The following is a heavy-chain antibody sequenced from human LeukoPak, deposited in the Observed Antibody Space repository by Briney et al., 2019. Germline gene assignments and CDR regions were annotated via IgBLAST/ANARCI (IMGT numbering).Heavy chain of an antibody. CDR1: GFTFSSYG. D-gene: IGHD3-10*01. J-gene: IGHJ6*02. Sequence: GGSLRLSCAASGFTFSSYGIHWVRQAPGKGLEWVAVISYDGSNKYYADSVKGRFTISRDNSKNTLYLQMNSLRAEDTAVYYCAKDWSNPRYGSGGYYLNYGMDVWGQGTTVTVSS. CDR3: AKDWSNPRYGSGGYYLNYGMDV. V-gene: IGHV3-30*18. CDR2: ISYDGSNK.